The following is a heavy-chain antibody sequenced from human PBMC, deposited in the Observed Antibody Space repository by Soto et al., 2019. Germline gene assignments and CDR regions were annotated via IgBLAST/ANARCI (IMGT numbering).Heavy chain of an antibody. CDR1: GFPFTNYW. J-gene: IGHJ4*02. Sequence: AGGSLRLSCAASGFPFTNYWMNWVRQTPGKGLMWVSRISPDGSDVGYADSVEGRFTVSRDNAKNTLYLQMHSLRAEDTAMYYCACWGHIVPVAPSDFDRRGPGXLVTVSS. V-gene: IGHV3-74*01. CDR2: ISPDGSDV. CDR3: ACWGHIVPVAPSDFDR. D-gene: IGHD2-8*02.